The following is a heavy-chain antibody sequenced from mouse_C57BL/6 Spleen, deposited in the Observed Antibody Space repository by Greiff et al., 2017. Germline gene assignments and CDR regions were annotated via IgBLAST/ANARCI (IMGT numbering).Heavy chain of an antibody. CDR1: GFSFTSYG. V-gene: IGHV2-5*01. J-gene: IGHJ2*01. Sequence: VKLQESGPGLVQPSQSLSLTCTVSGFSFTSYGVHWVRQSPGKGLEWLGVIWRGGSSAYNAALMSRLSITKDNAKSQVFFKMNSLQADDTAIYYCAGGCYFDYWGQGTTLTVSS. CDR3: AGGCYFDY. D-gene: IGHD1-1*02. CDR2: IWRGGSS.